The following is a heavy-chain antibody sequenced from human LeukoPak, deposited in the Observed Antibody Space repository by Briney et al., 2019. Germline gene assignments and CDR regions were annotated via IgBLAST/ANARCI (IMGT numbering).Heavy chain of an antibody. V-gene: IGHV3-30*18. Sequence: QPGTSLRLSCAASGFTFSSYGMHWVRQAPGKGLEWVAVISYDGSYKYYADSVKGRFTISRDNSKNTLYLQMNSLRAEDTAVYYCAKVGDYGDYALDYWGQGTLVTVSS. CDR3: AKVGDYGDYALDY. CDR1: GFTFSSYG. D-gene: IGHD4-17*01. J-gene: IGHJ4*02. CDR2: ISYDGSYK.